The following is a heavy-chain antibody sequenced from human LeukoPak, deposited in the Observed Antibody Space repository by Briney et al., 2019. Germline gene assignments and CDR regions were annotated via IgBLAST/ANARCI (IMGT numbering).Heavy chain of an antibody. D-gene: IGHD4-11*01. CDR3: AGSWYDYRNYFDP. CDR1: GFTFSAYY. CDR2: SIGSGDGT. J-gene: IGHJ5*02. Sequence: GGSLRLSCAASGFTFSAYYMSWIRQAPGKGLEWVSGSIGSGDGTYYADSVKGRFSISRDNSKSTLYLQMNSLRAEDTALYYCAGSWYDYRNYFDPWGQGTLVTVSS. V-gene: IGHV3-23*01.